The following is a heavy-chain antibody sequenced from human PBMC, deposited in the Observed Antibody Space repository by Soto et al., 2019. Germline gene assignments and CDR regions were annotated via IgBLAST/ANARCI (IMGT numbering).Heavy chain of an antibody. CDR2: FDPEYGET. CDR3: STVVLYDSSGRHGCFDS. V-gene: IGHV1-24*01. D-gene: IGHD3-10*01. J-gene: IGHJ5*01. Sequence: GASENVSRQDCGYTLTELSMHLVRQAPGKGLEWMGGFDPEYGETIYAQKFQRRVSMTEDTSTDTAYIELRSLRPEDTAVYYCSTVVLYDSSGRHGCFDSWGQGTLVTVSS. CDR1: GYTLTELS.